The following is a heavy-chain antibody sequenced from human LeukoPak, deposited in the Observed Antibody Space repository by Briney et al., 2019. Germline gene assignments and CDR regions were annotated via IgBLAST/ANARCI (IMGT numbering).Heavy chain of an antibody. CDR1: GYTFTSYG. CDR2: ISAYNGNT. J-gene: IGHJ4*02. V-gene: IGHV1-18*01. CDR3: ARSPLPLKSGWYPLNDY. Sequence: ASVKVSCKASGYTFTSYGISWVRQAPGQGLEWMGWISAYNGNTNYAQKLQGRVTMTTDTSTSTAYMELRSLRSDDTAVYYCARSPLPLKSGWYPLNDYWGQGTLVTVSS. D-gene: IGHD6-19*01.